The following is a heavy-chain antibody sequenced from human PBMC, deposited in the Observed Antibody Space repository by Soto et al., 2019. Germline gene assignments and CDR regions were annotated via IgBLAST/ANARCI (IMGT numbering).Heavy chain of an antibody. CDR2: IRSKANSYAT. D-gene: IGHD3-10*01. V-gene: IGHV3-73*01. CDR1: GFTFSGSA. Sequence: HPGGSLRLSCAASGFTFSGSAMHWVRQASGKGLEWVGRIRSKANSYATAYAASVKGRFTISRDDSKNTAYLQMNSLKTEDTAVYYCTTPYYGSGSVIWGQGTMVTVSS. J-gene: IGHJ3*02. CDR3: TTPYYGSGSVI.